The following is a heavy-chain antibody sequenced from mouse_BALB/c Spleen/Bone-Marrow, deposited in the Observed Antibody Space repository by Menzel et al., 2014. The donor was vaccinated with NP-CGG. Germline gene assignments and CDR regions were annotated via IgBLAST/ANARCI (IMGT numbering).Heavy chain of an antibody. J-gene: IGHJ2*01. CDR1: GYTFTSYW. D-gene: IGHD1-3*01. Sequence: GSELVRPGASVKLSCKASGYTFTSYWMHWVKQRHGQGLEWIGNIYPGSGSTNYDEKFKNKVTLTVDTPSSTAYMHLSSLTSDDSAVYYCTRSGFNYYFDFWGQGTPLTVSS. CDR3: TRSGFNYYFDF. CDR2: IYPGSGST. V-gene: IGHV1S22*01.